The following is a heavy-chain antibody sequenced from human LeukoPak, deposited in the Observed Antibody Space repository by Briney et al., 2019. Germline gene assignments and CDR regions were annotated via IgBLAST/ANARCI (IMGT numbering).Heavy chain of an antibody. J-gene: IGHJ4*02. CDR2: IYYSGST. Sequence: SQTLSLTCTVSGGSISSGGYYWSWIRQHPGKGLEWIGYIYYSGSTYYNPSLKSRVTISVDTSKNQFSLKLSSVTAADTAVYYCGRGGGIMITFGGDIVTPYYFDYWGQGTLVTVSS. V-gene: IGHV4-31*03. D-gene: IGHD3-16*02. CDR3: GRGGGIMITFGGDIVTPYYFDY. CDR1: GGSISSGGYY.